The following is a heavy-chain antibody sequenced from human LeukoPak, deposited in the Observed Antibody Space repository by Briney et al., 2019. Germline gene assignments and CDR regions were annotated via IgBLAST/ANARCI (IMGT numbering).Heavy chain of an antibody. V-gene: IGHV4-59*01. Sequence: SETLSLTCTVSGASFKTSYWTWIRQPPGRGLEWIGFIYYSGSTSYNPSLKSRVSISVDTSKNQSSLKLSSVTAADRAVYYCARVGGAIGSFDIWGQGTMVTVSS. J-gene: IGHJ3*02. CDR3: ARVGGAIGSFDI. CDR1: GASFKTSY. CDR2: IYYSGST. D-gene: IGHD3-16*02.